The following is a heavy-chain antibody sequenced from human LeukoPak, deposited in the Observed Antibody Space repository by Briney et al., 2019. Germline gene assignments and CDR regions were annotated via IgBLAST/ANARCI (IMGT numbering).Heavy chain of an antibody. CDR3: ARRPQYGDYVFDY. J-gene: IGHJ4*02. V-gene: IGHV3-48*02. Sequence: GGSLRLSCAASGFTFSSYFMIWVRQAPGKGLEGVSYIISSSSTIYYADSVKGRFTISRDNAKNSLYLQMNSLRDEDMAVYYCARRPQYGDYVFDYWGQGTLVTVSS. D-gene: IGHD4-17*01. CDR1: GFTFSSYF. CDR2: IISSSSTI.